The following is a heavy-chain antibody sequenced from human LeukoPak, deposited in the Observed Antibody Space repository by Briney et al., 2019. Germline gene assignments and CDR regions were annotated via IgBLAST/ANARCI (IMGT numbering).Heavy chain of an antibody. J-gene: IGHJ3*02. CDR3: ARGVRALDYCSSTSCSDPFCAFDI. CDR2: INHSGST. V-gene: IGHV4-34*01. Sequence: SETLSLTCAVYGGSFSSYYWSWIRQPPGKGLEWIGEINHSGSTNYNPSLKSRVSISVDTSKNQFSLKLSSVTAADTAVYYCARGVRALDYCSSTSCSDPFCAFDIWGQGTMVTVSS. CDR1: GGSFSSYY. D-gene: IGHD2-2*01.